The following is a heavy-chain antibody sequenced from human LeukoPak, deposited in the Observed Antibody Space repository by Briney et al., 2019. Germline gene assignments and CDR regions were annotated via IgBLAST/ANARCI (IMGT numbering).Heavy chain of an antibody. CDR1: GFTFSSYW. J-gene: IGHJ4*02. D-gene: IGHD1-14*01. V-gene: IGHV3-7*01. Sequence: GGSLGLSCAASGFTFSSYWMSWVRQAPGKGLEWVANIKQDGSEKYYVDSVKGRFTISRDNAKNSLYLQMNSLRAEDTAVYYCARGPTVLYFDYWGQGTLVTVSS. CDR2: IKQDGSEK. CDR3: ARGPTVLYFDY.